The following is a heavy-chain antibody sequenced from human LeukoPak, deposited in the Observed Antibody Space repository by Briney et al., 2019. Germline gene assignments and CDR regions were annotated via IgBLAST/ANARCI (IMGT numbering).Heavy chain of an antibody. CDR2: ISYDGSNK. D-gene: IGHD3-3*01. CDR3: AKDSDPPSFLPSDGMDV. CDR1: GFTFSSYG. V-gene: IGHV3-30*18. J-gene: IGHJ6*02. Sequence: GGSLRLSCAASGFTFSSYGMHWVRQAPGKGLEWVAVISYDGSNKYYADSVKGRFTISRDNSKNTLYLQMNSLRAEDTAVYYCAKDSDPPSFLPSDGMDVWGQGTTVTVSS.